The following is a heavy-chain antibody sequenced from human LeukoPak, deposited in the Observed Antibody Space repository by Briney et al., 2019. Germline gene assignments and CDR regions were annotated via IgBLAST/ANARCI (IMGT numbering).Heavy chain of an antibody. CDR2: INPSSDAI. CDR3: ARDRGRYYDSRGFYWGYYFDS. V-gene: IGHV3-48*01. CDR1: GFTFSSYS. J-gene: IGHJ4*02. Sequence: GGSLRLSCATSGFTFSSYSMNWVRQAPGKGLEWVSYINPSSDAINYADSVKGRFTISRDNDKNSLYLQMSSLRAEDTAVYYCARDRGRYYDSRGFYWGYYFDSWGQGILVTVST. D-gene: IGHD3-22*01.